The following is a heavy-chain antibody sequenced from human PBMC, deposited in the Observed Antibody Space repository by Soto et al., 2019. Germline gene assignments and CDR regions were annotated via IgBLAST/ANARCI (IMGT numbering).Heavy chain of an antibody. CDR1: GGSISSTTSY. Sequence: HVQLQESGPGLVKPSQTLSLTCTVSGGSISSTTSYWSWIRQLPGEGLEWIGYIYYTGNTYYNPSLKSRVTISVDTSENQFSLKLTSVTVADTAVYYCAREVGDGVDYWGQGTLVTVSS. V-gene: IGHV4-31*03. J-gene: IGHJ4*02. CDR2: IYYTGNT. D-gene: IGHD3-16*01. CDR3: AREVGDGVDY.